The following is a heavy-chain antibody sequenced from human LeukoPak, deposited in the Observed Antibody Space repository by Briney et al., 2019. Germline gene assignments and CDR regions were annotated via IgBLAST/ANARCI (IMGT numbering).Heavy chain of an antibody. J-gene: IGHJ6*03. CDR1: GYTFTGYY. D-gene: IGHD7-27*01. Sequence: ASVKVSCKASGYTFTGYYMHWVRRAPGQGLEWMGWINPNSGGTNYAQKFQGRVTMTRDTSISTAYMELSRLRSDDTAVYYCARDLSVNWGFEYYYYMDVWGKGTTVTVSS. CDR3: ARDLSVNWGFEYYYYMDV. V-gene: IGHV1-2*02. CDR2: INPNSGGT.